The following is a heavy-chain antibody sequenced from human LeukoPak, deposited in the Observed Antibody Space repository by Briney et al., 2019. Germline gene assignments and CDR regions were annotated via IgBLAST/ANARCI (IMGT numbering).Heavy chain of an antibody. CDR2: ISSSGTTI. CDR1: GFTFSDDY. J-gene: IGHJ3*02. D-gene: IGHD1-26*01. CDR3: AREVGATTYDAFDI. Sequence: GGSLRLSCAASGFTFSDDYMSWFRQAPGKGLEWVSYISSSGTTIYYADSVKGRFTISRDNAKNSLYLQMNSLRAEDTAVYYCAREVGATTYDAFDIWGQGTMVTVSS. V-gene: IGHV3-11*04.